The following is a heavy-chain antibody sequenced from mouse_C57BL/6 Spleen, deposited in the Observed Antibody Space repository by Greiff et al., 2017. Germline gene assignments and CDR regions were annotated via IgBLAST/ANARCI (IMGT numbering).Heavy chain of an antibody. CDR1: GYAFSSYW. J-gene: IGHJ2*01. CDR3: ARYYYSNYYFDY. D-gene: IGHD2-5*01. Sequence: SGASVKISCKASGYAFSSYWMNWVKQRPGKGLEWIGQIYPGDGDTNYNGKFKGKATLTADKSSSTAYMQLSSLTSEDSAVYFCARYYYSNYYFDYWGQGTTLTVSS. V-gene: IGHV1-80*01. CDR2: IYPGDGDT.